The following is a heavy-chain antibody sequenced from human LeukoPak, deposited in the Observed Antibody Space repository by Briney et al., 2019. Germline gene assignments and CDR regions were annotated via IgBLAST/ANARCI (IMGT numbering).Heavy chain of an antibody. D-gene: IGHD4-17*01. CDR2: IHYTGST. CDR3: ARDSDYGDYEGELYYYGMDV. J-gene: IGHJ6*02. V-gene: IGHV4-39*02. CDR1: GGSISSISSNN. Sequence: SETLSLTCAVSGGSISSISSNNWAWIRQPPGKGLELIAAIHYTGSTYYNPSFMSRVTISVDTSKNQFSLKLNSLTATDTAVYYCARDSDYGDYEGELYYYGMDVWGQGTTVTVSS.